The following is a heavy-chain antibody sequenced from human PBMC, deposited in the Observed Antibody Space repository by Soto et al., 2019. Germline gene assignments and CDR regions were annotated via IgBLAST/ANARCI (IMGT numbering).Heavy chain of an antibody. V-gene: IGHV4-59*01. CDR1: GGSISSYY. D-gene: IGHD6-19*01. Sequence: WETLSLTCTVSGGSISSYYWSWIRQPPGKGLEWIGYIYYSGSTNYNPSLKSRVTISVDTSKNQFSLKLSSVTAADTAMYYCARPIAVAGTWWFDPWGQGTLVTVSS. CDR3: ARPIAVAGTWWFDP. CDR2: IYYSGST. J-gene: IGHJ5*02.